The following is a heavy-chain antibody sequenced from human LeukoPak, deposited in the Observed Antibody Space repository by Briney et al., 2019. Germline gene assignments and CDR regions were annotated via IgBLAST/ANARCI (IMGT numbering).Heavy chain of an antibody. CDR3: ARQDSSGYYYVLT. Sequence: PSETLSLTCTVSGGSISSSSYYWGWIRQPPGKGLEWIGSIYYSGSTYYNPSLKSRVTISVDTSKNQFSLKLSSVTAADTAVYYCARQDSSGYYYVLTWGQGTLVTVSS. CDR1: GGSISSSSYY. V-gene: IGHV4-39*01. CDR2: IYYSGST. D-gene: IGHD3-22*01. J-gene: IGHJ5*02.